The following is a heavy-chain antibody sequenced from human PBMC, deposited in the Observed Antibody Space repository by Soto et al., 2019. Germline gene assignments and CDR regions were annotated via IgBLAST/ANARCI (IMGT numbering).Heavy chain of an antibody. V-gene: IGHV3-23*01. Sequence: PGGSLRLSCAASGFTFSSYAMSWVRQAPGKGLEWVSVISDGGGSRYYADAVKGRFTISRDNSKSTLYLQMSSLRAEDTAVYYCARAFCTNGVCYYFFDYWGHGTLVTVSS. CDR2: ISDGGGSR. D-gene: IGHD2-8*01. CDR3: ARAFCTNGVCYYFFDY. J-gene: IGHJ4*01. CDR1: GFTFSSYA.